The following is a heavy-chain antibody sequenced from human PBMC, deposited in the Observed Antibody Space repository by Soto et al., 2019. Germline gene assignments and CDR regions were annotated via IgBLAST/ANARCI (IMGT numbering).Heavy chain of an antibody. CDR1: GGTFSSYA. D-gene: IGHD6-13*01. V-gene: IGHV1-69*01. Sequence: QVQLVQSGAEVKKPGSSVKVSCKASGGTFSSYAISWVRQAPGQGLEWMGGIIPFFGTTNYAHKFQDRVTITADESTSTAYMELTSLRSADTAVYYCARHHSSTWYSPFDYWGQGTLVTVSS. J-gene: IGHJ4*02. CDR2: IIPFFGTT. CDR3: ARHHSSTWYSPFDY.